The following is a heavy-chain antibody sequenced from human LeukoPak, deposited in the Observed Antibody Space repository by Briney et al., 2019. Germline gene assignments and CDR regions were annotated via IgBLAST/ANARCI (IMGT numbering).Heavy chain of an antibody. CDR2: ISGSSYTI. CDR1: GFTFSNYG. J-gene: IGHJ3*01. CDR3: ARLKLAVAGTKAFDL. D-gene: IGHD6-19*01. V-gene: IGHV3-48*01. Sequence: GGSLRLSCAASGFTFSNYGMSWVRQAPGKGLEWISYISGSSYTIYYTDSVKGRFTISRDNAKNSLFLQMNSLRAEDTAVYYCARLKLAVAGTKAFDLWGQGTMVFVSS.